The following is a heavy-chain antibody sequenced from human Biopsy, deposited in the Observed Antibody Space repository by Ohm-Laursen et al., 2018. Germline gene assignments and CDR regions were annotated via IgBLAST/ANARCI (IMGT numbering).Heavy chain of an antibody. CDR1: GYNFLDYY. J-gene: IGHJ4*02. D-gene: IGHD1-26*01. V-gene: IGHV1-2*06. Sequence: SSVKVSCKASGYNFLDYYIHWVRQAPGQGLEWMALINSKSGAANYALKFQGRVTMTRDTSITTGYLEVHRLTVDDTAVYFCAVGSHFWGLGTLVIVSS. CDR2: INSKSGAA. CDR3: AVGSHF.